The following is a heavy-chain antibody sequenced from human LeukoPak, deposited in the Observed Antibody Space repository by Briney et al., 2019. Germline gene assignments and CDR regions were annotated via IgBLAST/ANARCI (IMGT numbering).Heavy chain of an antibody. V-gene: IGHV3-23*01. Sequence: GGSLRLSCAASGFIFSSYAMSWVRQAPGKGLEWVSAISGSGASTYYAGSVKGRFTISRDNSKNTLYLQMNSLRVEDTAVYYCARRLRYYGGSADWGQGTLVTVSS. CDR2: ISGSGAST. CDR1: GFIFSSYA. CDR3: ARRLRYYGGSAD. D-gene: IGHD4-23*01. J-gene: IGHJ4*02.